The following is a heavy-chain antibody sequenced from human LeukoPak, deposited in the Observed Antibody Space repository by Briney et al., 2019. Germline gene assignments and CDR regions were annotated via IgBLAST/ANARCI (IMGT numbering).Heavy chain of an antibody. Sequence: GGSLRLSRAASGFTFSSYAMSWVRQAPGKWLEWVSAISGSGGSTYYADSVKGRFTISRDNSKNPLYLQMNSLRAEDTAVYYCAKGGEQWLVFDWFDPRGPGTLVTVSS. CDR3: AKGGEQWLVFDWFDP. J-gene: IGHJ5*02. CDR2: ISGSGGST. D-gene: IGHD6-19*01. CDR1: GFTFSSYA. V-gene: IGHV3-23*01.